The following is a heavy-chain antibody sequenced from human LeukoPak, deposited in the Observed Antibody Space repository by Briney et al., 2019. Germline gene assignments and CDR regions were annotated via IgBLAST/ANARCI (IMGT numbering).Heavy chain of an antibody. CDR1: GFTFSSCW. CDR3: ARDLAGPPQEAFDI. V-gene: IGHV3-7*01. Sequence: GGSLRLSCAASGFTFSSCWMSWVRQAPGKGLEWVANIKQDGSEKYYVDSVKGRFTISRDNAENSLYLQMTSLRAEDTAVYYCARDLAGPPQEAFDIWGQGTMVTVSS. CDR2: IKQDGSEK. J-gene: IGHJ3*02.